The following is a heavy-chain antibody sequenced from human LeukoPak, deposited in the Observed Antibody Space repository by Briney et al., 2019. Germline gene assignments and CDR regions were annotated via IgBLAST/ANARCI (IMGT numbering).Heavy chain of an antibody. CDR3: ARLDGSGWSDP. D-gene: IGHD3-10*01. CDR2: IYYSGST. J-gene: IGHJ5*02. V-gene: IGHV4-59*08. CDR1: GGSISSYY. Sequence: SETLSLTCTVSGGSISSYYWSWIRQPPGKGLEWIGYIYYSGSTNYNPSLKSRVTISVDTSKNQFSLKLSSVTAADTAVYYCARLDGSGWSDPWGQGTLVTVSS.